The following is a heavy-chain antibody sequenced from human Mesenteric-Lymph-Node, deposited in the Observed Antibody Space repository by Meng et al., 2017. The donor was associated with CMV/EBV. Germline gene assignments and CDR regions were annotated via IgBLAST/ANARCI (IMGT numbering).Heavy chain of an antibody. Sequence: SCAISGDSVSTHSASWNWIRQSPSRGLEWLGRAYYRSKWYHDYALSMRSRMTINLDTSKNQFYLQLDSVTPEDTAVYFCARGLREVDWGHAPNYFDSWGQGTLVTVSS. J-gene: IGHJ4*02. D-gene: IGHD3/OR15-3a*01. CDR1: GDSVSTHSAS. V-gene: IGHV6-1*01. CDR3: ARGLREVDWGHAPNYFDS. CDR2: AYYRSKWYH.